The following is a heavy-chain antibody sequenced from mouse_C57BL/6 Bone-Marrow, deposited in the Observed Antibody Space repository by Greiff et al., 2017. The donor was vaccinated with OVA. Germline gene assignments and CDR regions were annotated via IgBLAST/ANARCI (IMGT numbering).Heavy chain of an antibody. CDR2: IYPRSGNT. V-gene: IGHV1-81*01. D-gene: IGHD1-1*01. CDR1: GYTFTSYG. Sequence: VQLKESGAELARPGASVKLSCKASGYTFTSYGISWVKQRTGQGLEWIGEIYPRSGNTYYNEKFKGKATLTADKSSSTAYMELRSLTSEDSAVYFCARDYGSSYRDYFDYWGQGTTLTVSS. J-gene: IGHJ2*01. CDR3: ARDYGSSYRDYFDY.